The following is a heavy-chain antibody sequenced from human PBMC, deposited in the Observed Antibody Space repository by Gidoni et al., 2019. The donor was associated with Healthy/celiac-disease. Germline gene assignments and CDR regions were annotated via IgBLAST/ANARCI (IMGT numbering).Heavy chain of an antibody. J-gene: IGHJ4*02. Sequence: VQLLASGGGLVQPGGSLRLSCAAAGFTFTSHAMSWVRQAPGKGLEWVSAISGSGGSTYYADSVKGRFTISRDNSKNTLYLQMNSLRAEDTAVYYCAKDRALAARPNGEDYWGQGTLVTVSS. V-gene: IGHV3-23*01. CDR3: AKDRALAARPNGEDY. CDR1: GFTFTSHA. CDR2: ISGSGGST. D-gene: IGHD6-6*01.